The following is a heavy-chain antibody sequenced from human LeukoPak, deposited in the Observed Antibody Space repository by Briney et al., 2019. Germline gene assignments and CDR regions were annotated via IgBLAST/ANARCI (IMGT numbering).Heavy chain of an antibody. J-gene: IGHJ4*02. CDR3: ARRRRGAAAGGYYFDY. V-gene: IGHV5-51*01. D-gene: IGHD6-13*01. Sequence: GESLKISCKGSGYSFTSHWIGWVRQMPGKGLEWMGIIYPGDSDTRYSPSFQGQVTISADKSISTAYLQWSSLKASDTAMYYCARRRRGAAAGGYYFDYWGQGTLVTVSS. CDR1: GYSFTSHW. CDR2: IYPGDSDT.